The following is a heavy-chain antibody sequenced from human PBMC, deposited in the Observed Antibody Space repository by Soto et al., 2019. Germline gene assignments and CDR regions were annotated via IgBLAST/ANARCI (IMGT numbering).Heavy chain of an antibody. CDR1: GGTFSSYT. CDR3: ARDIVGTIKEDY. D-gene: IGHD5-12*01. Sequence: QVQLVQSGAEVKKPGSSVKVSCKASGGTFSSYTISWVRQAPGQGLEWMGRIIPILGIANYAQKFQGRVTITADKSTSTAYMELSSLRSEDTAVYYCARDIVGTIKEDYWGQGTLVTVSS. CDR2: IIPILGIA. V-gene: IGHV1-69*02. J-gene: IGHJ4*02.